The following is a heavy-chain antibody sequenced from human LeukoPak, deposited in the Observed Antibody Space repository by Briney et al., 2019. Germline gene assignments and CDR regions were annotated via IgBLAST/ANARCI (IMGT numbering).Heavy chain of an antibody. CDR2: ISYDGSNK. CDR3: ARYYYYGSGSLDY. V-gene: IGHV3-30-3*01. J-gene: IGHJ4*02. Sequence: PGGSLRLSCAASGFTFSTYAMHWVRQAPGKGLEWVAVISYDGSNKNYADSVKGRFTISRDNSKNMLYLQMNSLRAEDTAVYYCARYYYYGSGSLDYWGQGTLVTVSS. CDR1: GFTFSTYA. D-gene: IGHD3-10*01.